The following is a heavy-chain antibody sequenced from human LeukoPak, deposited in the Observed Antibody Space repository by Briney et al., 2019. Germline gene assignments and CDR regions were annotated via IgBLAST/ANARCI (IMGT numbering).Heavy chain of an antibody. D-gene: IGHD3-9*01. CDR1: GGSISSYY. CDR2: IYYSGST. J-gene: IGHJ3*02. CDR3: ARDRGILTGYSVVGAFDI. Sequence: KPSETLSLTCTVSGGSISSYYWSWIRQPPGKGLEWIGYIYYSGSTNYNPSLKSRVTISVGTSKNQFSLKLSSVTAADTAVYYCARDRGILTGYSVVGAFDIWGQGTMVTVSS. V-gene: IGHV4-59*12.